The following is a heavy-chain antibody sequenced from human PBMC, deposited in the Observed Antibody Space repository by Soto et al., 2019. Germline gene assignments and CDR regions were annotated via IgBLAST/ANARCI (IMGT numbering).Heavy chain of an antibody. Sequence: EVQLVESGGGLVQPGGSLRLSCAASGFTFSSYWMSWVRQAPGKGLEWVANIKQDGSEKYYVDSVKGRFTISRANAKNSLYLQMNSLRAEDTAVYYCAASLEIGDYVYAFYIWGQGTMVTVSS. D-gene: IGHD4-17*01. CDR2: IKQDGSEK. J-gene: IGHJ3*02. CDR1: GFTFSSYW. CDR3: AASLEIGDYVYAFYI. V-gene: IGHV3-7*01.